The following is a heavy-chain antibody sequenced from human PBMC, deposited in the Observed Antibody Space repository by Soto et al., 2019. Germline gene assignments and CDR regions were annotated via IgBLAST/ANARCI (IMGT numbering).Heavy chain of an antibody. V-gene: IGHV5-10-1*01. CDR3: ARLLAVAGTRGRPPLYYFDY. D-gene: IGHD6-19*01. CDR2: IDPSDSYT. J-gene: IGHJ4*02. Sequence: GESLKIACKGSVYSFTSYWISWVRQMPGKGLEWMGRIDPSDSYTNYSPSFQGHVTISADKSISTAYLQRSSLKASDTAMYYCARLLAVAGTRGRPPLYYFDYWGQGTLVTVSS. CDR1: VYSFTSYW.